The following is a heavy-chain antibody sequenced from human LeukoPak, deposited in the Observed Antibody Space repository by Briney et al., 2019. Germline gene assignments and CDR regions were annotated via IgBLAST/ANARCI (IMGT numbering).Heavy chain of an antibody. CDR3: AAPGDVGY. CDR1: GGTFSSYT. Sequence: ASVKVSCKASGGTFSSYTINWVRQAPGQGLEWIGWIVVGSGNTNYAQKFQERVAITRDMSTSTAYMELSSLRSEDTAVYYCAAPGDVGYWGQGTLVTVSS. V-gene: IGHV1-58*02. CDR2: IVVGSGNT. D-gene: IGHD3-10*01. J-gene: IGHJ4*02.